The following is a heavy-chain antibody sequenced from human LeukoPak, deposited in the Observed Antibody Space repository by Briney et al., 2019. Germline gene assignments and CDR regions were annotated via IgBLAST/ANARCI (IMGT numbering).Heavy chain of an antibody. CDR3: ARTAPDIVVVVAAPSPEFYFDY. CDR1: GGSISSYY. V-gene: IGHV4-59*12. CDR2: IYYSGST. J-gene: IGHJ4*02. D-gene: IGHD2-15*01. Sequence: SETLSLTCTVSGGSISSYYWSWIRQPPGKGLEWIGYIYYSGSTNYNPSLKSRVTISVDTSKNQFPLKLSSVTAADTAVYYCARTAPDIVVVVAAPSPEFYFDYWGQGTLVTVSS.